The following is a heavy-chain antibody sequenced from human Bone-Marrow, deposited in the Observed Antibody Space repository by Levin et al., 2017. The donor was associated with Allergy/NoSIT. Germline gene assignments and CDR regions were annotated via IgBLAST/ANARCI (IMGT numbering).Heavy chain of an antibody. CDR2: ILYSRRT. V-gene: IGHV4-39*01. CDR3: ARHNLDSAGITTHTVPYYFDK. Sequence: SQTLSLTCTVSGDSVSSTDYYWGWIRQPPGKGLEWIGSILYSRRTYYNPSLRRQITVSVDTSKNQFSLTLNSVTAADTAIYYCARHNLDSAGITTHTVPYYFDKWGRGTLVTVSS. J-gene: IGHJ4*01. D-gene: IGHD1-14*01. CDR1: GDSVSSTDYY.